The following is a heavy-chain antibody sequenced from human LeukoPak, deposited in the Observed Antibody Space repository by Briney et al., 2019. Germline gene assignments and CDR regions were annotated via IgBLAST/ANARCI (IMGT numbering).Heavy chain of an antibody. CDR1: GYTFTGYY. V-gene: IGHV1-2*02. D-gene: IGHD3/OR15-3a*01. Sequence: ASVKVSCKASGYTFTGYYMHWLRQAPGQGLEWMGWINPNSGGTNYAQKFQGRVTMTRDTSISTAYMELSRLRSDDTAVYYCATTVGDFGLVNWFDPWGQGNLVTVSS. CDR2: INPNSGGT. J-gene: IGHJ5*02. CDR3: ATTVGDFGLVNWFDP.